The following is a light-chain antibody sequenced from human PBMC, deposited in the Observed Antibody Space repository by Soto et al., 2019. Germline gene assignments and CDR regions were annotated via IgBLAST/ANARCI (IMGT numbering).Light chain of an antibody. CDR3: QQYNNWTPGT. Sequence: EIVMTQSPATLSVSPGERATLSCRASQSVSSNLAWYQQKPGQAPRLLIYGASTRATGIPARFSGSGSGTEFTLTISSLQSEDFAVYYCQQYNNWTPGTFGQGTKVEIK. CDR2: GAS. CDR1: QSVSSN. V-gene: IGKV3-15*01. J-gene: IGKJ1*01.